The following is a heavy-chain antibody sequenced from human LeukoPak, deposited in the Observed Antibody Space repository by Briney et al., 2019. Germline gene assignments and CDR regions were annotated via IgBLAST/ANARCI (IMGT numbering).Heavy chain of an antibody. Sequence: PGGSLRLSCAASGFTFSSYTMNWVRQAPGRGLEWVSAFSAGGGGTYYADSVKGRFIISRDNSKSTLYLQMNSLRVEDTAVYYCAKXGIDWGSYFXNWGQGTLVX. V-gene: IGHV3-23*01. CDR3: AKXGIDWGSYFXN. D-gene: IGHD7-27*01. J-gene: IGHJ4*02. CDR2: FSAGGGGT. CDR1: GFTFSSYT.